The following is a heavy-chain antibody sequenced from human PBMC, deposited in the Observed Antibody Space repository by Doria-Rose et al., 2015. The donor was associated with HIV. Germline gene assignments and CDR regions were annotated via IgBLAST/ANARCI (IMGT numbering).Heavy chain of an antibody. J-gene: IGHJ6*03. CDR2: IHSSGST. Sequence: GKGLEWIGYIHSSGSTHYNSSLKSRVTISIDTSKNQFSLKLSSVTAADTAVYYCARFRPSRGIYYSLDVWGKGTTVTVSS. D-gene: IGHD3-10*01. V-gene: IGHV4-4*09. CDR3: ARFRPSRGIYYSLDV.